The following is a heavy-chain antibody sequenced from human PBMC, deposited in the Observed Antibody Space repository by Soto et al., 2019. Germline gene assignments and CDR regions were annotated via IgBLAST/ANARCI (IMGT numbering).Heavy chain of an antibody. CDR2: INAGNGNT. V-gene: IGHV1-3*01. D-gene: IGHD6-19*01. Sequence: GASVKLSCKASGYTFTSYYMHWVRQAPGQGLEWMGWINAGNGNTKYSQNFQGRVTITRDTSARTAYLELSSLRSEDMAVYFCARSDMTVAAAFNIWGQGTKVTVSS. CDR1: GYTFTSYY. J-gene: IGHJ3*02. CDR3: ARSDMTVAAAFNI.